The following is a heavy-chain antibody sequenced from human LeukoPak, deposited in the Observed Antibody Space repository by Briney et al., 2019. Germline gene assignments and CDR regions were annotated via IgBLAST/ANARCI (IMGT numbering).Heavy chain of an antibody. V-gene: IGHV3-7*01. J-gene: IGHJ4*02. D-gene: IGHD6-19*01. CDR2: IKQDGSEK. CDR1: GFTFSSYW. CDR3: ARGRYLLAVAGREDYFDY. Sequence: PGGSLRLSCAASGFTFSSYWMSWVRQAPGKGLEWVANIKQDGSEKYYVDSVKGRFTLSRDNAKNSLYLQMNSLRAEDTAVYYCARGRYLLAVAGREDYFDYWGQGTLVTVSS.